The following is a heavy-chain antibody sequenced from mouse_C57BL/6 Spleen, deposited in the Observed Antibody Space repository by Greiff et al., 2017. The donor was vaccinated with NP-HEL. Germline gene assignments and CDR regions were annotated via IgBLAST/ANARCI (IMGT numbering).Heavy chain of an antibody. J-gene: IGHJ2*01. V-gene: IGHV1-15*01. Sequence: VQLQQSGAELVRPGASVTLSCKASGYTFTDYEMHWVKQTPVHGLEWIGAIDPETGGTAYTQKFKGKAILTADKSSSTAYMELRSLTSEDSAVYYCTRGYSSGDFDYWGQGTTLTVSS. CDR2: IDPETGGT. D-gene: IGHD1-2*01. CDR1: GYTFTDYE. CDR3: TRGYSSGDFDY.